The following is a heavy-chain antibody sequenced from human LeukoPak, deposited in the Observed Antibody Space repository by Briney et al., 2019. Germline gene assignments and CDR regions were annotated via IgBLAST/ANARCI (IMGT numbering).Heavy chain of an antibody. CDR2: MNLNSGNT. CDR3: AKDSHSGTYFDS. CDR1: GYTFTSYD. D-gene: IGHD1-26*01. J-gene: IGHJ4*02. V-gene: IGHV1-8*01. Sequence: SVKVSCNASGYTFTSYDINWVRHANGQGLEWMGLMNLNSGNTGYAQKFQGRVTMTRNTAISTAYMELSSLRAADMAVYYCAKDSHSGTYFDSWGRGTLVTVSS.